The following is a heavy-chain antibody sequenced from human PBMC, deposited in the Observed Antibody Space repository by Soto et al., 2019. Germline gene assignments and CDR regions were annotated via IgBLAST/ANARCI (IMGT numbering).Heavy chain of an antibody. J-gene: IGHJ4*02. CDR3: ARDLDHQVTRIAAAGTPFDY. CDR1: GFTFSSYG. CDR2: IWYDGSNK. Sequence: GGSLRLSCAASGFTFSSYGMHWVRQAPGKGLEWVAVIWYDGSNKYYADSVKGRFTISRDNSKNTLYLQMNSLRAEDTAVYYCARDLDHQVTRIAAAGTPFDYWGQGTLVTVSS. V-gene: IGHV3-33*01. D-gene: IGHD6-13*01.